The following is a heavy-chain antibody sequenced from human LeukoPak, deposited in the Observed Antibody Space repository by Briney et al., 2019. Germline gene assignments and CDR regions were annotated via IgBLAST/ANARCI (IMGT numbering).Heavy chain of an antibody. J-gene: IGHJ3*02. CDR3: ARDLYSGSYQSRLRAFDI. Sequence: GGSLRLSCAASGFTFSSYVMHWVRQAPGKGLEWVAIISYDGSNECYADSVKGRFTISRDNSKNTLYLQMNSLRAEDTAVYYCARDLYSGSYQSRLRAFDIWGQGAMVTVSS. CDR2: ISYDGSNE. CDR1: GFTFSSYV. V-gene: IGHV3-30*04. D-gene: IGHD1-26*01.